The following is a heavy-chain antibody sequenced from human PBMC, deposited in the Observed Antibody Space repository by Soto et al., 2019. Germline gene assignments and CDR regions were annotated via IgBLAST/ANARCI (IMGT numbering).Heavy chain of an antibody. J-gene: IGHJ6*02. D-gene: IGHD3-10*01. CDR2: ISSDSIYT. V-gene: IGHV3-11*06. Sequence: QVQLVESGGGLVKPGGSLRLSCAASGFTFNDHYMTWIRQAPGKGLEWVSFISSDSIYTNSADSVKGRFTISRDNAKNLRNLQMSSLRVEDTAVYYCARDSTGSGLDYGMDVWGQGTTVAVSS. CDR1: GFTFNDHY. CDR3: ARDSTGSGLDYGMDV.